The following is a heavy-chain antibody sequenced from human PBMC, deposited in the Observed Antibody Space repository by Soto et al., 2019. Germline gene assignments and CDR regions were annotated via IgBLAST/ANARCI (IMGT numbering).Heavy chain of an antibody. CDR3: VKDSSTWLADDY. CDR2: ISGSGIAT. Sequence: EVQLLESGGGLVQPGGSLRLSCADSGFTFSSCAMTWVRQAPGKGLEWVSVISGSGIATYYADSVKGRFTISRDDSKNTLYLQMNSLRADDTAVYYWVKDSSTWLADDYWGQGTLVTVS. V-gene: IGHV3-23*01. CDR1: GFTFSSCA. D-gene: IGHD6-19*01. J-gene: IGHJ4*02.